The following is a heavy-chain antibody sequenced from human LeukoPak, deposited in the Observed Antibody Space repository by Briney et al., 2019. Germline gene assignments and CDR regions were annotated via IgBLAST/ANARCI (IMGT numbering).Heavy chain of an antibody. D-gene: IGHD3-22*01. CDR3: ARVGSSGYYLLDY. CDR2: IYYSGST. V-gene: IGHV4-59*08. Sequence: PSETLSLTCTVSGGSTSSYYWSWIRQPPGKGLEWIGYIYYSGSTNYNPSLKSRVTISVDTSKNQFSLKLSSVTAADTAVYYCARVGSSGYYLLDYWGQETLVTVSS. J-gene: IGHJ4*02. CDR1: GGSTSSYY.